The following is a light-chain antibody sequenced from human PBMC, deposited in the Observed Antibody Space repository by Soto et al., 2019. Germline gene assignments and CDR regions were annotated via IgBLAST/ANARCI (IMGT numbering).Light chain of an antibody. J-gene: IGKJ5*01. CDR2: GAS. V-gene: IGKV3-20*01. Sequence: ETAWTQCPGTLSLSTGVRVIRSSRASQSVSSSYLAWYQQKPGQAPRLLIYGASSRATGIPDRFSGSGSGTDFTLTISRLEPEDFAVYYCQQYGSSSITFGQGTRLEI. CDR1: QSVSSSY. CDR3: QQYGSSSIT.